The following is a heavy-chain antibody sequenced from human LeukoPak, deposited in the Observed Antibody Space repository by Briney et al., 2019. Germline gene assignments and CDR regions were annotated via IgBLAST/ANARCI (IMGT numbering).Heavy chain of an antibody. V-gene: IGHV2-70*01. CDR2: IDWDDDK. D-gene: IGHD1-26*01. J-gene: IGHJ4*02. CDR1: GFSLSTSGMC. CDR3: ARIRSGTYSMDY. Sequence: SGPALVKPTQTLTLTCTFSGFSLSTSGMCVSWIRQPPGKALEWLALIDWDDDKYYSSSLKTRLTISKDTSKNQVVLTMTNMDPVDTATYYCARIRSGTYSMDYWGQGTLVIVSS.